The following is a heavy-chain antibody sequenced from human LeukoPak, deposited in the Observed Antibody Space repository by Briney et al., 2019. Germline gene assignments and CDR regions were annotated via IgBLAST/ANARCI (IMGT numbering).Heavy chain of an antibody. Sequence: GASVKVSCKASGYIFTTYFIHWVRQAPGQGLEWMGWINPNSGGTNYAQKFQGRVTMTRDTSISTAYMELSRLRSDDTAVYYCARDRIAVAGPKRNYYYYYGMDVWGQGTTVTVSS. J-gene: IGHJ6*02. CDR2: INPNSGGT. CDR3: ARDRIAVAGPKRNYYYYYGMDV. V-gene: IGHV1-2*02. CDR1: GYIFTTYF. D-gene: IGHD6-19*01.